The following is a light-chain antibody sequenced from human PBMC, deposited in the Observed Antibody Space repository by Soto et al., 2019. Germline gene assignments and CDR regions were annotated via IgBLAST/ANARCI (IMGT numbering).Light chain of an antibody. V-gene: IGKV1-5*01. CDR2: DAS. CDR3: QQYNSLRRT. CDR1: QSISSW. Sequence: DIQMTQSPSTLSASVGDRVTITCRASQSISSWLAWYQQKPGKAPKLLIYDASSLESGVPPRFSGSGSGTEFTLTISSLQPDDFATYYCQQYNSLRRTFGQGTKVEIK. J-gene: IGKJ1*01.